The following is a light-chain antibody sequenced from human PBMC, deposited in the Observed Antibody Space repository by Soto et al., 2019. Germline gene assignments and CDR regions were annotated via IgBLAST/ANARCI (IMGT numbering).Light chain of an antibody. J-gene: IGKJ1*01. Sequence: DIVMTQSPDSLAVSLGERATINCKSSRSILHSSNNKDYLAWYQQKPGQPPKLVVAWASTRESGVPDRFSGSGSGTDFTLNITSLQAEDVAVYYCQQYYTTPRSFGQGTKVEIK. CDR2: WAS. CDR3: QQYYTTPRS. CDR1: RSILHSSNNKDY. V-gene: IGKV4-1*01.